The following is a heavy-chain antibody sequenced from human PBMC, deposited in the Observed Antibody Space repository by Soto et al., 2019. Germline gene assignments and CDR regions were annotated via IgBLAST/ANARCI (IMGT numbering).Heavy chain of an antibody. CDR2: INHSGST. V-gene: IGHV4-34*01. CDR1: GGSFSGYY. D-gene: IGHD3-9*01. J-gene: IGHJ5*02. CDR3: AREAIRYFDWLPSGYWFDP. Sequence: QVQLQQWGAGPLKPSETLSLTCAVYGGSFSGYYWSWIRQPPGKGLEWIGEINHSGSTNYNPSLKSRVTISVDTPKNQLSLKLSSVTAADTAVYYCAREAIRYFDWLPSGYWFDPWGQGTLVTVSS.